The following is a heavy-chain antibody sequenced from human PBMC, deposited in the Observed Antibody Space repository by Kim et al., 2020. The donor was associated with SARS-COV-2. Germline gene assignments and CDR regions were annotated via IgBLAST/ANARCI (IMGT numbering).Heavy chain of an antibody. Sequence: GGSLRLSCAASGFTFSSYGMHWVRQAPGKGLEWVAVISYDGSNKYYADSVKGRFTISRDNSKNTLYLQMNSLRAEDTAVYYCAKDLDSSGWATSPYYYGMDLWGHGTTVTVSS. CDR1: GFTFSSYG. CDR2: ISYDGSNK. CDR3: AKDLDSSGWATSPYYYGMDL. V-gene: IGHV3-30*18. J-gene: IGHJ6*02. D-gene: IGHD6-19*01.